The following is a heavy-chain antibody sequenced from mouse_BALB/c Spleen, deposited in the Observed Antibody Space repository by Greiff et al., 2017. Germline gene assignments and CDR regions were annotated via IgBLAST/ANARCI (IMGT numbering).Heavy chain of an antibody. CDR1: GFSLTSYG. Sequence: QVQLKQSGPGLVAPSQSLSITCTVSGFSLTSYGVHWVRQPPGKGLEWLGVIWAGGSTNYNSALMSRLSISKDNSKSQVFLKMNSLQTDDTAMYYCARDRARAPAYWGQGTLVTVSA. CDR2: IWAGGST. V-gene: IGHV2-9*02. CDR3: ARDRARAPAY. J-gene: IGHJ3*01. D-gene: IGHD3-1*01.